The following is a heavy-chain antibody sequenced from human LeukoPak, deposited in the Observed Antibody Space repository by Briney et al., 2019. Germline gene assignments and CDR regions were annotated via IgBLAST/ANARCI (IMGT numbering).Heavy chain of an antibody. V-gene: IGHV3-21*01. CDR3: ARDGTGWSRDY. J-gene: IGHJ4*02. CDR1: GFTFSAWS. Sequence: GGSLRLSCAASGFTFSAWSMNWVRQAPGKGLEWVSVISSDSAYIYYADSVKGRFTVSRDNAKNSLSLHMSSLRAEDTGVYYCARDGTGWSRDYWGQGTLVTVSS. CDR2: ISSDSAYI. D-gene: IGHD2-2*01.